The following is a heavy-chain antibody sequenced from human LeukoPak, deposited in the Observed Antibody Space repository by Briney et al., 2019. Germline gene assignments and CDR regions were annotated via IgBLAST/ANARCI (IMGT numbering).Heavy chain of an antibody. J-gene: IGHJ4*02. CDR1: GYTFTSYA. CDR3: ASPRYHGSGSYVLDY. CDR2: TNAGNGNT. V-gene: IGHV1-3*01. Sequence: GAAGKLSRKASGYTFTSYAKPWVRLAPGQRLEWKGFTNAGNGNTKYSQKFQGRVTITRDTSASTAYMDLSSLRCEDTAVYYCASPRYHGSGSYVLDYWGQGTLVTVSS. D-gene: IGHD3-10*01.